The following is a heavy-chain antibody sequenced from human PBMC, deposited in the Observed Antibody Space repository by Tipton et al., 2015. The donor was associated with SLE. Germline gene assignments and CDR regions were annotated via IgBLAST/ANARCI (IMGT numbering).Heavy chain of an antibody. CDR3: ARSPVDYWNGYSA. CDR2: ITGSGDRT. D-gene: IGHD3-3*01. J-gene: IGHJ4*02. Sequence: SLRLSCAASGFTFINYAMGWVRQAPGKGLEWVSAITGSGDRTYYLDSVKGRFTISRDNSKNSLYLQMNGLRAEDTAVYYCARSPVDYWNGYSAWGQGTLVAVSS. CDR1: GFTFINYA. V-gene: IGHV3-23*01.